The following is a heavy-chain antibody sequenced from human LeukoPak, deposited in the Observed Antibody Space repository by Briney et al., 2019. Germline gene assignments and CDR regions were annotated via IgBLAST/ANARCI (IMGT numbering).Heavy chain of an antibody. V-gene: IGHV4-59*01. CDR1: GHSINSYY. D-gene: IGHD6-6*01. J-gene: IGHJ3*02. CDR3: ARERPYSSSSSAFDI. CDR2: IYYSGST. Sequence: SETLSLTCTVSGHSINSYYWSWIRQPPGKGLEWIGYIYYSGSTNYNPSLKSRVTISVDTSKNQFSLKLSSVTAADTAVYYCARERPYSSSSSAFDIWGQGTMVTVSS.